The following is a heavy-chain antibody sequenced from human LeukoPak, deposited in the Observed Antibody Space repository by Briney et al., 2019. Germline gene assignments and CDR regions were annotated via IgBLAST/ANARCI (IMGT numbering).Heavy chain of an antibody. CDR2: IKNDGSGI. J-gene: IGHJ4*02. CDR1: GFNFVNTW. V-gene: IGHV3-74*01. D-gene: IGHD6-6*01. Sequence: GGSLRLSCAASGFNFVNTWMHWVRQAPGKGLVWVARIKNDGSGIIYADSVEGRFTISRDNARNTVYLQMNSLRAEDTAVYYCAKAPRYSSSSYWDQGTLVTVSS. CDR3: AKAPRYSSSSY.